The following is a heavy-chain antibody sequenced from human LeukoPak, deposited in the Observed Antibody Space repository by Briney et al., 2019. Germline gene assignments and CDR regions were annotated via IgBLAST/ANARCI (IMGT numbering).Heavy chain of an antibody. D-gene: IGHD2-2*01. CDR3: ARVPAGIVVVPSATS. CDR2: ISSSGSIT. Sequence: PGGPLRLSCAASAFTFSSYEMNWVRQAPGKGVEWVSYISSSGSITYYADSVKGRFTISRDNAKNSLYLQMNSLRAEDTAVYYCARVPAGIVVVPSATSWGQGTLVTVSS. V-gene: IGHV3-48*03. CDR1: AFTFSSYE. J-gene: IGHJ4*02.